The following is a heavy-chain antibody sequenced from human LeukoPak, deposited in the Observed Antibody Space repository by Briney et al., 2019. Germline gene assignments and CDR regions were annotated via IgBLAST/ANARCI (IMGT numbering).Heavy chain of an antibody. CDR1: GFTFSSYA. CDR2: ISYDGSNK. Sequence: GRSLRLSCAASGFTFSSYAMHWVRQAPGKGLEWVAVISYDGSNKYYADSVKGRFTISRDNSKNTLYLRMNSLRAEDTAVYYCARRFSSSTLDYWGQGTLVTVSS. D-gene: IGHD6-6*01. V-gene: IGHV3-30*04. J-gene: IGHJ4*02. CDR3: ARRFSSSTLDY.